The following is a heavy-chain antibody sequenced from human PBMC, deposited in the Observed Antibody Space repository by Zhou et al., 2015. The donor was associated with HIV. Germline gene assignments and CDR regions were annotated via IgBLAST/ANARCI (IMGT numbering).Heavy chain of an antibody. J-gene: IGHJ4*02. D-gene: IGHD2-21*02. CDR2: IIPILGIA. V-gene: IGHV1-69*02. Sequence: QVQLVQSGAEVKKPGSSVKVSCKASGGTFSSYTISWVRQAPGQGLEWMGRIIPILGIANYAQKFQGRVTITADKSTSTAYMELSSLRSEDTAVYYCARTIGARVVTAMGNADWGQGTLVTVSS. CDR1: GGTFSSYT. CDR3: ARTIGARVVTAMGNAD.